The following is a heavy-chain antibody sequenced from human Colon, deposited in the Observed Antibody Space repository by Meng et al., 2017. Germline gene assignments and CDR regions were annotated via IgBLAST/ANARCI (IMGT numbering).Heavy chain of an antibody. Sequence: VRVQGWGPGRVGRSETLSVTCTVSGGSVSSGSYYWSWIRQPPGKGLEWIGYIYYTGSTNYNPSLKSRVTISVDTSKNQFSLKLSSVTAADTAVYYCARGPLDYWGQGTLVTVSS. CDR2: IYYTGST. CDR3: ARGPLDY. V-gene: IGHV4-61*01. CDR1: GGSVSSGSYY. J-gene: IGHJ4*02.